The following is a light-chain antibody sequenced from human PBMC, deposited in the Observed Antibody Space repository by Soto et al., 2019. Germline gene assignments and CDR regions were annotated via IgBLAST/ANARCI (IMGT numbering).Light chain of an antibody. J-gene: IGKJ1*01. V-gene: IGKV3-20*01. Sequence: EIVLTQSPGTLSLSPGERATLSCRASQSLSSSYLAWYQQKPGQAPRLLLYGASNRATGIPDRFSGGVSGTDFTLTISRLEPEDFAVYYCQQYGSSSWTFGQGTKVEIK. CDR1: QSLSSSY. CDR2: GAS. CDR3: QQYGSSSWT.